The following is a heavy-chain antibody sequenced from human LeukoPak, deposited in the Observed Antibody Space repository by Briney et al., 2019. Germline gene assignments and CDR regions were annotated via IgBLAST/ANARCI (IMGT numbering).Heavy chain of an antibody. D-gene: IGHD3-10*01. CDR1: GGSFSGYY. CDR2: INHSGST. Sequence: SETLSLTCAVYGGSFSGYYWSWIRQPPGKGLEWIGEINHSGSTNYNPSLKSRVTISVDTSKNQFSLKLSSVTAADTAVYYCARGRYGSGSYYGPRPFDYWGQGTLVTVSS. CDR3: ARGRYGSGSYYGPRPFDY. J-gene: IGHJ4*02. V-gene: IGHV4-34*01.